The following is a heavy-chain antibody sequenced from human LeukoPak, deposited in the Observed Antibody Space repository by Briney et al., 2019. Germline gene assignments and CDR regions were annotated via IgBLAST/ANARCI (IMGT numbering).Heavy chain of an antibody. CDR2: ISYSGGT. CDR1: GDSISRYY. J-gene: IGHJ4*02. D-gene: IGHD3-22*01. CDR3: ARYYYDSSVYYNLDY. Sequence: SETLSLTCTVSGDSISRYYWSWIRQPPGKGLEWIGYISYSGGTSYNPSLKSRVTISLDTSKNQFSPKLSSVTAADTAVYYCARYYYDSSVYYNLDYWGQGTLVTVSS. V-gene: IGHV4-59*01.